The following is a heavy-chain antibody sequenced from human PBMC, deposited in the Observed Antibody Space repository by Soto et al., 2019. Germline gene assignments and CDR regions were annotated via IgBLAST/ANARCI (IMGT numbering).Heavy chain of an antibody. CDR1: GFTFDSPYSHG. V-gene: IGHV3-23*01. D-gene: IGHD2-8*01. CDR3: VSWVSAHFDY. CDR2: ISSNGANT. J-gene: IGHJ4*01. Sequence: GGSLRLSCAASGFTFDSPYSHGMSWVRQSPGKGPEWVSTISSNGANTHYAESVRGRFTISKDASRNTVHLHMNSLRAEDTATYFCVSWVSAHFDYWGHGTPVTVSS.